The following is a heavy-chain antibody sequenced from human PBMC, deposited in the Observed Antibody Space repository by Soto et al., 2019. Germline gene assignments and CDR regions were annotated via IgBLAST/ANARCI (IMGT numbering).Heavy chain of an antibody. V-gene: IGHV3-23*01. CDR2: ISGSGGST. D-gene: IGHD2-2*01. Sequence: EVQLLESGGGLVQPGGSLRLSCAASGFTFSSYAMSWVRQAPGKGLEWVSAISGSGGSTYYADSVKGRFTISRDSSKNTLYLQMNSLRAEDTAVYYCVKGRGYCSSTSCYVGSDYWGQGTLVTVSS. J-gene: IGHJ4*02. CDR3: VKGRGYCSSTSCYVGSDY. CDR1: GFTFSSYA.